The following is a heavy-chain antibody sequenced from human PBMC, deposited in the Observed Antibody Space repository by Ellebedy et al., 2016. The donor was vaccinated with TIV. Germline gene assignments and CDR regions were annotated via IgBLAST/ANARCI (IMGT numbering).Heavy chain of an antibody. D-gene: IGHD4-17*01. CDR3: AGSPSTGY. V-gene: IGHV3-53*01. Sequence: GESLKISCAASGFTVNNNYMSWVRQAPGKGLEWVSVIYSGGSTYYADSVKGRFTISRDNSKNTLYLQMNSLRAEDTAVYYCAGSPSTGYWGQGTLVTVPS. CDR2: IYSGGST. CDR1: GFTVNNNY. J-gene: IGHJ4*02.